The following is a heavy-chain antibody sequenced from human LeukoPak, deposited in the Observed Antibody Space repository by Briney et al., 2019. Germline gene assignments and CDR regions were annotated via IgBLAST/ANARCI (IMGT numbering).Heavy chain of an antibody. CDR3: ARDLPQPLSYDSSGYYWFDY. J-gene: IGHJ4*02. CDR2: ISGSGTNT. V-gene: IGHV3-23*01. D-gene: IGHD3-22*01. CDR1: GFTFSSYA. Sequence: GGSLRLSCAASGFTFSSYAMSWVRQAPGKGLEWVSAISGSGTNTYYADSVKGRFTISRDNAKNSLYLQMNSLRAEDTAVYYCARDLPQPLSYDSSGYYWFDYWGQGTLVTVSS.